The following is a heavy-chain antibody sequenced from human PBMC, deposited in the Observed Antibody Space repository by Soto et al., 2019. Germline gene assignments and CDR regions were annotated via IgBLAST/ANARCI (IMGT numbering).Heavy chain of an antibody. J-gene: IGHJ4*02. CDR3: AKDQVPGIYDFWSGYYKY. CDR2: ISGSGGST. CDR1: GFTFSSYA. V-gene: IGHV3-23*01. D-gene: IGHD3-3*01. Sequence: EVQLLESGGGLVQPGGSLRLSCAASGFTFSSYATSWVRQAPGKGLEWVSAISGSGGSTYYADSVKGRFTISRDNSKNTLYLQMNSLRAEDTAVYYCAKDQVPGIYDFWSGYYKYWGQGTLVTVSS.